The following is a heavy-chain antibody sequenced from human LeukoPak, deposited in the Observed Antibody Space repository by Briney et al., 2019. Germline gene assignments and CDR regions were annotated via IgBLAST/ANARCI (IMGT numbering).Heavy chain of an antibody. Sequence: SETLSLTCAVYGGSFSGYYWSWLRQPPGKGLEWIGEINHSGSTNYNPSLKSRVTISVDTSKNQFSLKLSSVTAADTAVYYCARTLPFYYYYYMDVWGKGTTVTVSS. CDR2: INHSGST. CDR1: GGSFSGYY. V-gene: IGHV4-34*01. J-gene: IGHJ6*03. CDR3: ARTLPFYYYYYMDV. D-gene: IGHD1-26*01.